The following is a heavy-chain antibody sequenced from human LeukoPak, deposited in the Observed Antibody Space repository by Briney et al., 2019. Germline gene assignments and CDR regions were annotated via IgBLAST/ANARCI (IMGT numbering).Heavy chain of an antibody. CDR1: GGSFSGYY. V-gene: IGHV4-34*01. Sequence: SETLSLTCAVYGGSFSGYYWSWIRQPPGKGLEWIGEINHSGSTNYNASLKSRVTISVDTSKNQFSLKLSSVTAADTAVYYCARALRLGEFPPDYYYGMDVWGKGTTVTVSS. CDR3: ARALRLGEFPPDYYYGMDV. CDR2: INHSGST. J-gene: IGHJ6*04. D-gene: IGHD3-16*01.